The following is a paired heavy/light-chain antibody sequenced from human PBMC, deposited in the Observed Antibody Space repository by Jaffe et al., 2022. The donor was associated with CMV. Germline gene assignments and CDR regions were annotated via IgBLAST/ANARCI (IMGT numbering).Heavy chain of an antibody. J-gene: IGHJ6*03. Sequence: QVQLQESGPGLVKPSGTLSLTCTVSGGSISDQTWWNWVRQPPGKGLEWIGEIFHSGRTNYNPSLKSRVTISVDKSNNQVSLKLSSVTAADTAVYYCTRDRDIYGDRNYYMDVWGRGTTVTVSS. V-gene: IGHV4-4*02. CDR1: GGSISDQTW. CDR3: TRDRDIYGDRNYYMDV. D-gene: IGHD3-9*01. CDR2: IFHSGRT.
Light chain of an antibody. J-gene: IGLJ2*01. CDR2: QDT. V-gene: IGLV3-1*01. Sequence: SFELTQPPSVSVSPGQTASITCSADKLGNKYASWYQQKPGQSPVLVIYQDTKRPSGIPERFSGSTSGDTATLTISGPQAMDEADYYCQAWDSTTVVFGGGTKLTVL. CDR3: QAWDSTTVV. CDR1: KLGNKY.